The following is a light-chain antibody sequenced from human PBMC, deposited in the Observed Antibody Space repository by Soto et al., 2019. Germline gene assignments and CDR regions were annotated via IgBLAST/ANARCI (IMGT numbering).Light chain of an antibody. V-gene: IGKV3-20*01. Sequence: EIVMTQSPGTLSLSRGERATLSCRASQSVSSSYLAWYQQKPGQAPRLLIYGASSRATGIPDRFSGSGSGTDFTLTISRLEPEDFAVYYCQQYGRSPRFTFGPGTKVDIK. CDR2: GAS. CDR3: QQYGRSPRFT. CDR1: QSVSSSY. J-gene: IGKJ3*01.